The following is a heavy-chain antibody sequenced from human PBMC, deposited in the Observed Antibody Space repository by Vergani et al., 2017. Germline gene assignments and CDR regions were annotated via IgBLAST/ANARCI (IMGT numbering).Heavy chain of an antibody. D-gene: IGHD6-13*01. J-gene: IGHJ1*01. CDR1: GYTFTSYY. V-gene: IGHV1-46*01. CDR2: INPSGGST. Sequence: QVQLVQSGAEVKKPGASVKVSCKASGYTFTSYYMHWVRQAPGQGLEWMGIINPSGGSTSYAQKFQGRVTMTRDTATSTVYMELSSLRSEDTAVYYCARAGLRIAAAGPEYFQHWGQGTLVTVSS. CDR3: ARAGLRIAAAGPEYFQH.